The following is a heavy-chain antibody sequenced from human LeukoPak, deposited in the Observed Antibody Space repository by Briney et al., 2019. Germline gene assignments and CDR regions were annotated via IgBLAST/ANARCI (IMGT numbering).Heavy chain of an antibody. J-gene: IGHJ4*02. D-gene: IGHD3-10*01. V-gene: IGHV3-21*01. CDR2: ISSSSSYI. Sequence: GGSLRLSCAASGFTFSSYGMHWVRQAPGKGLEWVSSISSSSSYIYYADSVKGRFTISRDNAKNSLYLQMNSLRAEDTAVYYCARGGYGSGSYYESDYWGQGTLVTVSS. CDR3: ARGGYGSGSYYESDY. CDR1: GFTFSSYG.